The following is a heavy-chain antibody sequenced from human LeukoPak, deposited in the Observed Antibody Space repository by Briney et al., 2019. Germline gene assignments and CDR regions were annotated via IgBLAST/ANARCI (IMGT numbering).Heavy chain of an antibody. CDR1: GGTFSSYA. D-gene: IGHD5-18*01. Sequence: SVKVSCKASGGTFSSYAISWMRQAPGQGLEWMGGIIPIFGTANYAQKFQGRVTITTDESTSTAYMELSSLRSEDTAVYYCASFGSYGSNWFDPWGQGTLVTVSS. CDR3: ASFGSYGSNWFDP. V-gene: IGHV1-69*05. J-gene: IGHJ5*02. CDR2: IIPIFGTA.